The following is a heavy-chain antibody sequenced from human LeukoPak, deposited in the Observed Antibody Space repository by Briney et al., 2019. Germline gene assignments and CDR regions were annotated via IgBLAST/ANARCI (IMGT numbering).Heavy chain of an antibody. Sequence: GGSLRLSCSGSGFTFSSYTMTWVRQAPGKGLEWVSTISSGGDRAYYADSVKGRFTISRDNSRDTLYLQMHNLRAEDAALYSCAKDRAAAATGDEFDIWGQGTVVTVSS. CDR1: GFTFSSYT. V-gene: IGHV3-23*01. CDR2: ISSGGDRA. D-gene: IGHD6-13*01. CDR3: AKDRAAAATGDEFDI. J-gene: IGHJ3*02.